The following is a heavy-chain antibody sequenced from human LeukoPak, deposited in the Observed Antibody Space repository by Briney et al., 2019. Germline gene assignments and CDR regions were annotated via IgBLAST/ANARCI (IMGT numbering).Heavy chain of an antibody. Sequence: WGSLRLSCAASGFTLGTSAMTWVRQAPGKGLEWVSSISGSRDSTYYADSVKGRFTISRDTSKNTLYLQMSGLRAEDTALYYCVGGVGPSGLAGSWGQGT. J-gene: IGHJ4*02. CDR1: GFTLGTSA. V-gene: IGHV3-23*01. CDR2: ISGSRDST. D-gene: IGHD3-10*01. CDR3: VGGVGPSGLAGS.